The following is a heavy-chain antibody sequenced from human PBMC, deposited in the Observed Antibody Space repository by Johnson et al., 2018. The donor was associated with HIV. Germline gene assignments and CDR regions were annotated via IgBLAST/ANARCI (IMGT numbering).Heavy chain of an antibody. CDR2: INSDGSNT. V-gene: IGHV3-74*02. D-gene: IGHD1-1*01. CDR1: GFTFSSYA. J-gene: IGHJ3*02. CDR3: ATVWRNEGRHAFDI. Sequence: EVQLVESGGGVVQPGRSLRLSCAASGFTFSSYAMHWVRQAPGKGLVWVSRINSDGSNTNYADAVKGRFTISRDNAKNTLYLQMNSLRVEDTAVYYCATVWRNEGRHAFDIWGQGTMVTVSS.